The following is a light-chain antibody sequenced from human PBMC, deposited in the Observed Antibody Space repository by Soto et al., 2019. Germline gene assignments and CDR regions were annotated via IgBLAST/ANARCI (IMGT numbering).Light chain of an antibody. CDR1: QSVSSS. CDR2: DTS. J-gene: IGKJ1*01. CDR3: QQYIGLPPGK. V-gene: IGKV3-15*01. Sequence: EIVVTQSPATLSVSPGERVTLSCRASQSVSSSLAWYQQRPGQAPRLLIYDTSTRAAGISARFSGSGSGTEFTLTISRLQAEGFAVYFCQQYIGLPPGKFGQGTAVEIK.